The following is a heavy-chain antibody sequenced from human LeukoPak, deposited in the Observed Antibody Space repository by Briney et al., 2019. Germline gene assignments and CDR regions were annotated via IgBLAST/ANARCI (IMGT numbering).Heavy chain of an antibody. V-gene: IGHV4-59*08. J-gene: IGHJ4*02. CDR1: GGSISSFY. CDR3: ARLRHLGNSYYYFDS. Sequence: PSETLSLTCTVSGGSISSFYWSWLRQPPGKGLEWIGYIYYSGITNYNPSLKSRVTISVNRSNNQFYLRLSSVTAADTAVYYCARLRHLGNSYYYFDSWGQGTLVTVSS. D-gene: IGHD5-18*01. CDR2: IYYSGIT.